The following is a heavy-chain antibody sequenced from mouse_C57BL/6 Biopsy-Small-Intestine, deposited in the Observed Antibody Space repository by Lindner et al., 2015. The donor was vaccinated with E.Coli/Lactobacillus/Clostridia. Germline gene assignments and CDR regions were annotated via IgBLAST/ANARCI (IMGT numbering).Heavy chain of an antibody. CDR1: GFSFNTYA. CDR3: VRRGTTVVGYAMDY. V-gene: IGHV10-1*01. J-gene: IGHJ4*01. Sequence: EVQLQESGGGLVQPKGSLKLSCAASGFSFNTYAMNWVRQAPGKGLERVARIRSKSNNYATYYADSVKDRFTISRDDSESMLYLQMNNLKTEDTAMYYCVRRGTTVVGYAMDYWGQGTSVTVSS. D-gene: IGHD1-1*01. CDR2: IRSKSNNYAT.